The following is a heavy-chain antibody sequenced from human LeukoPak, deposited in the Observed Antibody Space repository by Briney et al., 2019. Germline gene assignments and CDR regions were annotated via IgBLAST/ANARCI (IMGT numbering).Heavy chain of an antibody. CDR1: GFTFSSYS. V-gene: IGHV3-21*01. CDR2: VGSRRDFI. CDR3: ARAVEGGSRWDSYFYHMDV. J-gene: IGHJ6*02. D-gene: IGHD6-13*01. Sequence: GGSLRLSCVASGFTFSSYSVNWVRQAPGKGLECVSSVGSRRDFIYYADSVKGRFTVSRDNAKNSLYLQMNSLRAEDTAVYYCARAVEGGSRWDSYFYHMDVWGQGTAVTVSS.